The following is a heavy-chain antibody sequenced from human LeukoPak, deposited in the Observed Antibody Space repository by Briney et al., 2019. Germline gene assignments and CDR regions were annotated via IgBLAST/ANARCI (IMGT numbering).Heavy chain of an antibody. CDR1: GFSFDSYA. CDR2: IWYDGSNK. D-gene: IGHD1-14*01. V-gene: IGHV3-33*08. J-gene: IGHJ4*02. Sequence: GGSLRLSCEGSGFSFDSYAMSWVRQSPGKGLEWVAVIWYDGSNKYYADSVKGRFTISRDNSKNTLYLQMNSLRAEDTAVYYCARDGSTTLDYWGQGTLVTVSS. CDR3: ARDGSTTLDY.